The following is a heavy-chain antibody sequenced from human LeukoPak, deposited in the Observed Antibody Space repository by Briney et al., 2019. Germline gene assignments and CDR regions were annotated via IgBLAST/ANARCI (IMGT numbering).Heavy chain of an antibody. CDR2: ISYEGGTQ. CDR3: AKEGTPHVSTWYDL. V-gene: IGHV3-30*18. Sequence: GRSLRLSCAASGVTLSPYGMHWARQAPGKGLEWVAVISYEGGTQHYADSVKGRFIISRDNPRNTLYLQMNILRTEDTAVYYCAKEGTPHVSTWYDLWGQGTQVIVSS. CDR1: GVTLSPYG. J-gene: IGHJ5*02. D-gene: IGHD3-10*01.